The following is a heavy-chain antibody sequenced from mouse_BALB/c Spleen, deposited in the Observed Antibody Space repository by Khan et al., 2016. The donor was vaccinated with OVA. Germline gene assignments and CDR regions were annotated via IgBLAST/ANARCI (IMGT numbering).Heavy chain of an antibody. J-gene: IGHJ3*01. CDR3: ARNYDGSTSLVY. V-gene: IGHV1-39*01. CDR1: GYSFTGYK. CDR2: IDPYYGGT. Sequence: VQLQQSGPELEKPGASVKISCKASGYSFTGYKMNWVKQSNGKSLEWIGNIDPYYGGTNYNQKFKCKATLTVDKSYNTAYMQLKSLTSEDSAVYYCARNYDGSTSLVYWGQGTLVTVSA. D-gene: IGHD1-1*02.